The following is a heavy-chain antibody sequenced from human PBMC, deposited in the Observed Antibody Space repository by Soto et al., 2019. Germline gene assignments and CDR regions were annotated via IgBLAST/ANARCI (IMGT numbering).Heavy chain of an antibody. D-gene: IGHD3-3*01. J-gene: IGHJ4*02. CDR3: ARGSVLRFLEWLPTYIDY. CDR2: MNPNSGNT. V-gene: IGHV1-8*01. CDR1: GYTFTSYD. Sequence: XSVKVSCNASGYTFTSYDINLVRQSTGQGLEWMGWMNPNSGNTGYAQKFQGRVTMTRNTSISTAYMELSSLRSEDTAVYYCARGSVLRFLEWLPTYIDYWGQGTLVTVSS.